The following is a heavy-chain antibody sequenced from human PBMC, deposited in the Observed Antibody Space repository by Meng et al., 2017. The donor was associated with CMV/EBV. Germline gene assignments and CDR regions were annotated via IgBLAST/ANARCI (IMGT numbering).Heavy chain of an antibody. Sequence: SVKVSCKASGGTFSSYAISWVRQAPGQGLEWMGRIIPILGIANYAQKFQGRVTITADKSTSTAYMELSSLRSEDTAVYYCARDKTPQYNWFDPWGQGTLVTVSS. D-gene: IGHD4-11*01. CDR2: IIPILGIA. CDR1: GGTFSSYA. CDR3: ARDKTPQYNWFDP. V-gene: IGHV1-69*04. J-gene: IGHJ5*02.